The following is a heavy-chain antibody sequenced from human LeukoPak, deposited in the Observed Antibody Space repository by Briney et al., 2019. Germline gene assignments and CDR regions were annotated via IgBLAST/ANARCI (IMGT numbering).Heavy chain of an antibody. CDR3: ARDGSLPDY. CDR2: ITSDGSRT. D-gene: IGHD5-12*01. V-gene: IGHV3-74*01. Sequence: PGGSLRLSCAASQFTFSSYWMHWVRQAPGKGLVWVSFITSDGSRTSYADYVKGRFTISRDNAKNMLYLQMNSLRAEDTAVYYCARDGSLPDYWGQGTLVTVSS. J-gene: IGHJ4*02. CDR1: QFTFSSYW.